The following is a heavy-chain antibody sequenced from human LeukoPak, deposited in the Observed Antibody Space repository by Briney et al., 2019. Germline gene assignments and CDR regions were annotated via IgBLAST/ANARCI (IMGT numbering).Heavy chain of an antibody. Sequence: SETLFLTCTVSGGSISSYYWSWIRQPPGKGLEWIGYIYYSGSTNYNPSLKSRVTISVDTSKNQFSLKLSSVTAADTAVYYCARRSTIFGVVYFDCWGQGTLVTVSS. D-gene: IGHD3-3*01. CDR3: ARRSTIFGVVYFDC. CDR2: IYYSGST. J-gene: IGHJ4*02. V-gene: IGHV4-59*08. CDR1: GGSISSYY.